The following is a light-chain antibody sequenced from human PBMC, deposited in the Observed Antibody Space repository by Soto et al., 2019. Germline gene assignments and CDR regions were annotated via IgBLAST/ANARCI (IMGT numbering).Light chain of an antibody. CDR1: SGFDVGTYK. CDR2: YKSDSDN. Sequence: QSVLTQPSSLSASPGASASLTCSLRSGFDVGTYKIYWYQQRPGSPPQYLLTYKSDSDNQQGSGVPSRFSGSKDASANAGILLISGLQSDDEADYYCVIWYGYGWVFGGGTKLTVL. V-gene: IGLV5-45*03. J-gene: IGLJ3*02. CDR3: VIWYGYGWV.